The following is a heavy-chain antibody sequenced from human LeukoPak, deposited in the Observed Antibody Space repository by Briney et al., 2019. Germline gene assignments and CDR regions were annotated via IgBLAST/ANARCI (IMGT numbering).Heavy chain of an antibody. V-gene: IGHV1-69*05. D-gene: IGHD6-6*01. CDR2: IIPIFGTA. CDR3: ARAGNVQPGLVGSEPSPNYYYYYMDV. CDR1: GGTFSSYA. J-gene: IGHJ6*03. Sequence: SVKVSCKASGGTFSSYAISWVRQAPGQGLVWMGGIIPIFGTANYAQKFQGRVTITTDESTSTAYMELSSLRSEDTAVYYCARAGNVQPGLVGSEPSPNYYYYYMDVWGKGTTVTVSS.